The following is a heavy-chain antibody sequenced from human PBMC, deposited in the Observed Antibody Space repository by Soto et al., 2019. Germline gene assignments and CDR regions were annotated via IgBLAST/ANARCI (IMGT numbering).Heavy chain of an antibody. CDR3: AKEVNRVRVPDY. J-gene: IGHJ4*02. D-gene: IGHD3-10*01. CDR2: ISGTGGST. Sequence: EVQLLASGGGLVQPGGSLRLSCAASGFTFSNYVLSWVRQAPGKGLEWVSAISGTGGSTYYADSVKGRFTISRDNSKNTLYVQMNSLRVEDTAVYYCAKEVNRVRVPDYWVQGTLVTVSS. CDR1: GFTFSNYV. V-gene: IGHV3-23*01.